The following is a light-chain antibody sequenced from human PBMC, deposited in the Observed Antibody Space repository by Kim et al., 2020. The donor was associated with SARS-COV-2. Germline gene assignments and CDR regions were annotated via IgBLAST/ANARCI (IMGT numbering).Light chain of an antibody. V-gene: IGKV3-15*01. CDR3: QQYNNWPPT. Sequence: EIVMTQSPATLSVSPGERATLSCRASHSVSSNLAWYQQKPGQAPRLLIYGASTRATGIPARFSGSGSGTEFTLTISSLQSEDFAVYYCQQYNNWPPTFGGGTKVEI. CDR2: GAS. CDR1: HSVSSN. J-gene: IGKJ4*01.